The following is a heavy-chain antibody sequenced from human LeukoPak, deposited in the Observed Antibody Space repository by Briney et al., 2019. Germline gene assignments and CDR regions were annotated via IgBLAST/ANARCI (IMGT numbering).Heavy chain of an antibody. D-gene: IGHD3-22*01. Sequence: GGSLRLSCAASGFTFSNAWMSWVRQAPGKGLEWVGRIKSKTDGGTTDYAAPVKGRFTISRDDSKNTLYLQMNSLKTEDTAVYYCTGIYDSSGLNDAFDIWGQGTMVTVSS. V-gene: IGHV3-15*01. J-gene: IGHJ3*02. CDR1: GFTFSNAW. CDR2: IKSKTDGGTT. CDR3: TGIYDSSGLNDAFDI.